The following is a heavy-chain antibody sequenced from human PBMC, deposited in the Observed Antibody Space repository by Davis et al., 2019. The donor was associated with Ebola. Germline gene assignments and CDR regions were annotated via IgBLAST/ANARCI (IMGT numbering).Heavy chain of an antibody. CDR2: IYYSGIT. D-gene: IGHD6-19*01. Sequence: SETLSLTCTVSGGSISSYYWSWIRQPPGKGLEWIGYIYYSGITKYNPSLKSRVTISVDTSRNQMSLKLSSVTAADTAVYYCARATFGYNSGWYADYWGQGTLVTVSS. J-gene: IGHJ4*02. CDR3: ARATFGYNSGWYADY. CDR1: GGSISSYY. V-gene: IGHV4-59*01.